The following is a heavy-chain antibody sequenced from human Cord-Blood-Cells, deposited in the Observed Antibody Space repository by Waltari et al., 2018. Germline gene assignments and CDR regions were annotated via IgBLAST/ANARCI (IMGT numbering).Heavy chain of an antibody. Sequence: QVQLQQWGAGLLKPSETLSLTCAVYGGSFGGYYWSWLRQPPGKGLGWIGEINHSESTNYNPSLKSRVTISVDTSKNQFSLKLSSVTAADTAVYYCARVDYYGSGSYNWFDPWGQGTLVTVSS. D-gene: IGHD3-10*01. CDR1: GGSFGGYY. CDR2: INHSEST. J-gene: IGHJ5*02. V-gene: IGHV4-34*01. CDR3: ARVDYYGSGSYNWFDP.